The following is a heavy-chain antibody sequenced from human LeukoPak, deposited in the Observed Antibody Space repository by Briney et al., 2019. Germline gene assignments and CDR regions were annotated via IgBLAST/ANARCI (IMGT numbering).Heavy chain of an antibody. D-gene: IGHD5/OR15-5a*01. CDR3: AKGGLSRAGLDF. CDR1: GFTFSSFA. J-gene: IGHJ4*02. CDR2: IVSSGGVT. V-gene: IGHV3-23*01. Sequence: GGSLRLSCAASGFTFSSFAMNWVRQAPGKGLEWVSGIVSSGGVTFYADSVKGRFTISRDNSKNTLYLQMNSLRAEDTAVYYCAKGGLSRAGLDFWGQGTLVTVSS.